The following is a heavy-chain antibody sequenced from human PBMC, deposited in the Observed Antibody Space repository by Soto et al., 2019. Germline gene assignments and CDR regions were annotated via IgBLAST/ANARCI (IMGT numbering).Heavy chain of an antibody. V-gene: IGHV3-30*18. CDR2: ISYDGSNK. Sequence: QVQLVESGGGVVQPGRSLRLSCAASGFTFSSYGMHWVRQAPGKGLEWVAVISYDGSNKYYADSVKGRFTISRDNSKNPLYLQMKCVRAEDTAVYYCAKEGGYYGSGSYSVGENYYGMDVWGQGTTVTVSS. CDR3: AKEGGYYGSGSYSVGENYYGMDV. D-gene: IGHD3-10*01. CDR1: GFTFSSYG. J-gene: IGHJ6*02.